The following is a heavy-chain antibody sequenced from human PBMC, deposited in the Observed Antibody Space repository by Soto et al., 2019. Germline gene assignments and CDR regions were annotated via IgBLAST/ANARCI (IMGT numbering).Heavy chain of an antibody. Sequence: GGSLRLSCAASGFSFSSYWMHWVRQAPGKGLMWVACANGDESYTSYADSVKGRFTISRDNTKNTLFLPMNRLRVEDTALYYCARCADRPYHGTDYALDGCDKCGQATL. CDR2: ANGDESYT. CDR1: GFSFSSYW. CDR3: ARCADRPYHGTDYALDGCDK. D-gene: IGHD2-2*01. J-gene: IGHJ3*02. V-gene: IGHV3-74*01.